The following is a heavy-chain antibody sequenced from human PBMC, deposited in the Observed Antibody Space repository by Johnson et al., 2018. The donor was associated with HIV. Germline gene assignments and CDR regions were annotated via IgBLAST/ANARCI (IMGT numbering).Heavy chain of an antibody. CDR1: GFTFSSNW. Sequence: EVQLVESGGGLVQPGGSLRLSCAGSGFTFSSNWMSWVRQAPGKGLEWVANIKQDGSEKYYVDSVKGRFTISRDNAKNSLYLQMNSLRAEDTAVYYCAKQKQQLVLAYVFDIWGQGTMVTVSS. J-gene: IGHJ3*02. CDR3: AKQKQQLVLAYVFDI. V-gene: IGHV3-7*02. CDR2: IKQDGSEK. D-gene: IGHD6-13*01.